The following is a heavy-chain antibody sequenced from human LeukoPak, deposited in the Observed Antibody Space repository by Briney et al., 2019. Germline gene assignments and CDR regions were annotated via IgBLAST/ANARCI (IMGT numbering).Heavy chain of an antibody. D-gene: IGHD5-18*01. V-gene: IGHV3-13*01. J-gene: IGHJ4*02. CDR1: GFTFSSYD. CDR2: IGTAGDT. Sequence: GGSLRLSCVASGFTFSSYDMHWVRQATGNGLEWVSAIGTAGDTYYPGSVKRRFTISRENAKNSLYLQKNSLRAGDTAVYYCARTKRGYSYGYFDYWGQGNLVTVSS. CDR3: ARTKRGYSYGYFDY.